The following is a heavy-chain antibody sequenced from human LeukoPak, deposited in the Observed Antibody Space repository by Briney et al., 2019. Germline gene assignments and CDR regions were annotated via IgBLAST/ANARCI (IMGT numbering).Heavy chain of an antibody. J-gene: IGHJ5*02. CDR3: ARGGYSSSWYPPPWFDP. CDR2: ISSSSSYI. Sequence: MNWVRQAPGXXXEWVSSISSSSSYIYYADSVKGRFTISRDNAKNSLYLQMNSLRAEDTAVYYCARGGYSSSWYPPPWFDPWGQGTLVTVSS. D-gene: IGHD6-13*01. V-gene: IGHV3-21*01.